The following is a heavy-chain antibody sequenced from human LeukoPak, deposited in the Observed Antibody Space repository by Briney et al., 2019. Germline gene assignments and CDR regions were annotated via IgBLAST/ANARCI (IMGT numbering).Heavy chain of an antibody. CDR2: INHSGST. D-gene: IGHD3-10*01. CDR1: GGSFSGYY. CDR3: ARVAVRGVIQY. J-gene: IGHJ4*02. Sequence: PSETLSLTCAVYGGSFSGYYWSWIRQPPGKGLEWIGEINHSGSTNYNPSLKSRVTISVDTSKNQFSLKLSSVTAADTAVYYCARVAVRGVIQYWGQGTLVTVSS. V-gene: IGHV4-34*01.